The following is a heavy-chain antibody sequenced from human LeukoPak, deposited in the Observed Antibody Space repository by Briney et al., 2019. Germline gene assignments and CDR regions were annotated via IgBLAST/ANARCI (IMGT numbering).Heavy chain of an antibody. CDR3: ARHQIGSTGYYFDY. Sequence: GGSLRLSCAASGFTFSSYGVHWVRQAPGKGLEWVAVIWYDGSNKNYRDSVKGRFTISRDNSKNTLYLQMNSLRAEDTAVYYCARHQIGSTGYYFDYWGQGSLVTVSS. V-gene: IGHV3-33*08. CDR2: IWYDGSNK. D-gene: IGHD3-22*01. CDR1: GFTFSSYG. J-gene: IGHJ4*02.